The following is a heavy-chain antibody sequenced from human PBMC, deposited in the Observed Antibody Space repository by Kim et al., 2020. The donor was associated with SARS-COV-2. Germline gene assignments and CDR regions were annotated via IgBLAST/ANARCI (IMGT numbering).Heavy chain of an antibody. CDR3: ARGGSGYITS. Sequence: GGSLRLSCAASGFTFSTSWMHWVRQAPGKGLVWVSRLNSDGTYTNYADSVKGRFTLSRDNAKNTLFLQVNSLRAEDTAVYYCARGGSGYITSWGQGTLVTVSS. CDR2: LNSDGTYT. J-gene: IGHJ1*01. V-gene: IGHV3-74*01. D-gene: IGHD3-22*01. CDR1: GFTFSTSW.